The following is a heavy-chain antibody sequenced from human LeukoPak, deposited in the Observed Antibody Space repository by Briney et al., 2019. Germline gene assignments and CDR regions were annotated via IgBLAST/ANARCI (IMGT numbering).Heavy chain of an antibody. CDR2: INHSGST. J-gene: IGHJ6*03. V-gene: IGHV4-34*01. CDR3: ARGPSSYGSGSYYNFYYYYYMDV. D-gene: IGHD3-10*01. Sequence: SETLSLTCAVYGGSFSGYYWSWIRQPPGKGLEWIGEINHSGSTNYNPSLKSRVTIPVDTSKNQFSLKLSSVTAADTAVYYCARGPSSYGSGSYYNFYYYYYMDVWGKGTTVTVSS. CDR1: GGSFSGYY.